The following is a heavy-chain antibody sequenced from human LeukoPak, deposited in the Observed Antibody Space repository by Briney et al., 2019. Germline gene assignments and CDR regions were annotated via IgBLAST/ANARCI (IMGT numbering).Heavy chain of an antibody. J-gene: IGHJ4*02. V-gene: IGHV1-18*01. CDR1: GYTSTSYG. Sequence: GASVKVSCKASGYTSTSYGISWVRQAPGQGLEWMGWISAYNGNTNYAQKLQGRVTMTTDTSTSTAYMELRSLRSDDTAVYYCARALGEADIVVVPAADYGYWGQGTLVTVSS. CDR3: ARALGEADIVVVPAADYGY. D-gene: IGHD2-2*01. CDR2: ISAYNGNT.